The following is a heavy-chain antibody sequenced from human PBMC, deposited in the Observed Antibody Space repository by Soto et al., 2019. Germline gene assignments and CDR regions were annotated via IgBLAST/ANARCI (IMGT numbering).Heavy chain of an antibody. CDR3: ARGRGYYQQTVTTYNWFDP. J-gene: IGHJ5*02. CDR2: INHRGIT. V-gene: IGHV4-34*02. CDR1: VESFSGYY. Sequence: QLQQWGAGLLKPSETMSLTCAVNVESFSGYYWSWIRQPPGKGLEWLGEINHRGITNYNPSLKSRVTISVDTSKNRFSLKLSSVTAADTAVYYCARGRGYYQQTVTTYNWFDPWGQGTLVTVSS. D-gene: IGHD2-2*01.